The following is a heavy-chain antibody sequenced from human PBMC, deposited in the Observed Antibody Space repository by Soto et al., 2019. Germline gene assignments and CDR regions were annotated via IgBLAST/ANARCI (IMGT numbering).Heavy chain of an antibody. CDR3: ASDKGYFDWLLRPGPFDY. Sequence: ESGVGLVKPGGPLRLSCAASGFTFSSYSMNWVRQAPGKGLEWVSSISSSSSYIYYADSVKGRFTISRDNAKNSLYLQMNSLRAEDTAVYYCASDKGYFDWLLRPGPFDYWGQGTLVTVSS. D-gene: IGHD3-9*01. J-gene: IGHJ4*02. CDR2: ISSSSSYI. V-gene: IGHV3-21*01. CDR1: GFTFSSYS.